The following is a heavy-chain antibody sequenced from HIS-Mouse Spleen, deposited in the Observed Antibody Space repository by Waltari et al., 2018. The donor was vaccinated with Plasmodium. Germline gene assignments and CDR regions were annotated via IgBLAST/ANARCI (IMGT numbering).Heavy chain of an antibody. J-gene: IGHJ2*01. CDR3: ARLYQLGIEWYFDL. D-gene: IGHD7-27*01. V-gene: IGHV5-51*01. Sequence: EVQLVQSGAEVKKPGESLKLSCKGSGSSFTGYWFGGVVQAPGKGLEWMWISYPGDSDTRYSPSFQGQVTISADKSISTAYLQWSSLKASDTAMYYCARLYQLGIEWYFDLWGRGTLVTVSS. CDR2: SYPGDSDT. CDR1: GSSFTGYW.